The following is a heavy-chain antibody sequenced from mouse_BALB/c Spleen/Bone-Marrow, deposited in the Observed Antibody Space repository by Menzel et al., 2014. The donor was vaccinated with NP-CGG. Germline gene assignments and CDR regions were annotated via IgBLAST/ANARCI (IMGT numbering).Heavy chain of an antibody. D-gene: IGHD1-1*01. CDR3: ARGSSYFGY. Sequence: EVKLMESGGGLVKPGGSLKLSRAASGFTFSDYYMYWVRQTPEKRLEWVATISDGGSYTYYPDSVKGRFTISRDNAKNNLYLQMSSLKSEDTAMYYCARGSSYFGYWGQGTTLTVSS. CDR1: GFTFSDYY. V-gene: IGHV5-4*02. CDR2: ISDGGSYT. J-gene: IGHJ2*01.